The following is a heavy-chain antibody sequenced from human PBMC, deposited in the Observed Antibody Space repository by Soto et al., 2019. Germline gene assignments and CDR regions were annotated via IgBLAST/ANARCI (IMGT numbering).Heavy chain of an antibody. Sequence: GGSLRLSCAASGFTFSSYGMHWVRQAPGKGLEWVAVISYDGSNKYYADSVKGRFTISRDNSKNTLYLQMNSLRAEDTAVYYCAKGLLLYKLLSEGAPFDYWGQGTLVTVSS. CDR3: AKGLLLYKLLSEGAPFDY. V-gene: IGHV3-30*18. D-gene: IGHD2-8*01. CDR1: GFTFSSYG. CDR2: ISYDGSNK. J-gene: IGHJ4*02.